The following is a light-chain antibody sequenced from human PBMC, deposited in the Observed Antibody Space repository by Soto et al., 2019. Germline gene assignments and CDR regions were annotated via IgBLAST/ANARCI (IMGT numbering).Light chain of an antibody. J-gene: IGLJ1*01. Sequence: QSVLTQPPSASGSPGQSVTISCTGTSSDVGRYNYVSWYQQHPGKAPKLMISEVNKRASGVPDGFSGSKSGNTASLTVSGLQAEDEADYYCSSYAGTPFVFGTGTKLTVL. CDR1: SSDVGRYNY. CDR2: EVN. V-gene: IGLV2-8*01. CDR3: SSYAGTPFV.